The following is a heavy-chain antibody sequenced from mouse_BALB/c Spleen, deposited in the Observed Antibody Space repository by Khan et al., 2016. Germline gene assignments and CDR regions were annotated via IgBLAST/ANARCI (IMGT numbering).Heavy chain of an antibody. J-gene: IGHJ2*01. V-gene: IGHV3-2*02. Sequence: EVQLQESGPGLVKPSQSLSLTCTVTGYSITSDYAWNWIRQFPGNKLEWMGYINYSGSTRYNPSLKSRISITRDTSKNQFFLQLNSVTTEDTATYYCARDYYGSSFFDYWGQGTTLTVAS. CDR2: INYSGST. D-gene: IGHD1-1*01. CDR1: GYSITSDYA. CDR3: ARDYYGSSFFDY.